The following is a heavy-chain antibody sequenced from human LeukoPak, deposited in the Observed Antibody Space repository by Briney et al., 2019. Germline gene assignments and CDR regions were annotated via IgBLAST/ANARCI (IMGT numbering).Heavy chain of an antibody. CDR3: ARGVEQWLAYFDY. V-gene: IGHV6-1*01. CDR1: GDSVSNNSAA. CDR2: TYYRSKWYN. D-gene: IGHD6-19*01. Sequence: SQTLSLTCAISGDSVSNNSAAWNCIRQSPSRGLEWLGRTYYRSKWYNDYAVSVKSRITDNPDTSKNQFTLQLKSVTPEDTAVYYCARGVEQWLAYFDYWGQGTLVTVSS. J-gene: IGHJ4*02.